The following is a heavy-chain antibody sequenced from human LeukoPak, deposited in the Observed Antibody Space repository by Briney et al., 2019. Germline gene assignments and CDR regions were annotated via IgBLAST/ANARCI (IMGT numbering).Heavy chain of an antibody. V-gene: IGHV3-66*02. CDR2: IYSGGST. CDR3: ARDPSGDFDY. Sequence: PGGSLRLSCAASGFTVRTIYMSWVRQAPGKGLEWVSVIYSGGSTYYADSVKGRFTISRDNSKNTLYLQMNSLRAEDTAVYYCARDPSGDFDYWGQGTLVTVSS. J-gene: IGHJ4*02. D-gene: IGHD1-26*01. CDR1: GFTVRTIY.